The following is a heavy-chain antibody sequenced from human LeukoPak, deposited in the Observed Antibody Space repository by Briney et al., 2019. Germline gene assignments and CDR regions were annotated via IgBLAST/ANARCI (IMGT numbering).Heavy chain of an antibody. Sequence: SEKVSCKASGGTFSSYAISWVRQAPGQGLEWMGRIIPIFGIANYAQKFQGRVTITADKSTSTAYMELSSLRSEDTAVYYCARDDYGGNSYPFDYWGQGTLVTVSS. CDR1: GGTFSSYA. D-gene: IGHD4-23*01. CDR2: IIPIFGIA. V-gene: IGHV1-69*04. J-gene: IGHJ4*02. CDR3: ARDDYGGNSYPFDY.